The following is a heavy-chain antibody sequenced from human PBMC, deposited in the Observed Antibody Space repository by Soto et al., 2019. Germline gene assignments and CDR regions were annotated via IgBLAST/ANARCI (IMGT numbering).Heavy chain of an antibody. CDR1: SASISDNNW. Sequence: QVQLQESGPGLVKPSETLSLTCAVSSASISDNNWWSWVRQSPRKGLEWIGEIHHGGTTNYNPSLKSRVTISMDRSQNQIFMQLNSVTAADSAIYYCARHIGVPGTRGFDYWGQGTLVTVSS. D-gene: IGHD6-19*01. V-gene: IGHV4-4*02. J-gene: IGHJ4*02. CDR3: ARHIGVPGTRGFDY. CDR2: IHHGGTT.